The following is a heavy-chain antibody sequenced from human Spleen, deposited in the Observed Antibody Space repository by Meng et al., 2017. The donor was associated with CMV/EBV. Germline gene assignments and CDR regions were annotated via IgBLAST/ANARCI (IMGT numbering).Heavy chain of an antibody. V-gene: IGHV4-34*01. CDR2: INHSGST. CDR3: ARGDSGTVGY. J-gene: IGHJ4*02. CDR1: GGSFSGYY. Sequence: QGQLQQWGAGLLKPSETLSLTCAVYGGSFSGYYWSWIRQPPGKGLEWIGEINHSGSTNYNPSLKSRVTISVDTSKNQFSLKLSSVTAADTAVYYCARGDSGTVGYWGQGTLVTVSS. D-gene: IGHD3-10*01.